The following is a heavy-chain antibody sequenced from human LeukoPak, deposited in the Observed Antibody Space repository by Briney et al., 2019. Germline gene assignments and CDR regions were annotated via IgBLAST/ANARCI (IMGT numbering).Heavy chain of an antibody. J-gene: IGHJ6*02. D-gene: IGHD3-22*01. V-gene: IGHV1-69*04. Sequence: SVRVSCTASGGTFSSYAISWVRQAPGQGLEWMGRIIPILGIANYAQKFQSRVTITADKSTSTAYMELSSLRSEDTAVYYCARDRPMIVVVPSYYYYGMDVWGQGTTVTVSS. CDR1: GGTFSSYA. CDR3: ARDRPMIVVVPSYYYYGMDV. CDR2: IIPILGIA.